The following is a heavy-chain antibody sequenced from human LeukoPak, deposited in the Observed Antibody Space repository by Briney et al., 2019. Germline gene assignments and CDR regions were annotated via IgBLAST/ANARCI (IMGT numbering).Heavy chain of an antibody. J-gene: IGHJ4*02. D-gene: IGHD1-26*01. CDR2: IKPNSGDT. CDR1: GYPFSGHY. V-gene: IGHV1-2*02. CDR3: SRGDGWELAIDF. Sequence: ASVKVSCKPSGYPFSGHYINWVRHAPGQGLEWMGWIKPNSGDTNYAQKFQGRLSMTRDTTISTVYMELTRLTSDDTAVYYCSRGDGWELAIDFWGQGTLITVSS.